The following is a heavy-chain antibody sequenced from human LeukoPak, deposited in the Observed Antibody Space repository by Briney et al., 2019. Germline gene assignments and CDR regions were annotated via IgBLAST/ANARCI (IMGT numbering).Heavy chain of an antibody. D-gene: IGHD2-2*03. CDR2: ISSSSAYI. V-gene: IGHV3-21*01. Sequence: GGSLRLSCAASGFTFSTYTMNWVRQAPGKGPEWVSSISSSSAYIYYADSVTGRFTISRDNAKNSLYLQMNSLRDEDTAVYYCARVDGMDVWGQGTTVTVSS. J-gene: IGHJ6*02. CDR1: GFTFSTYT. CDR3: ARVDGMDV.